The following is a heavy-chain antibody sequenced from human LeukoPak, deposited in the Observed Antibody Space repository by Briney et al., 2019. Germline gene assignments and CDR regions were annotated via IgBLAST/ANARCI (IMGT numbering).Heavy chain of an antibody. Sequence: PSETLSLTCAVSGGSLSSNDWWTWVRQSPGQGLEWIGEVHSDGRTNYNASLNGRLTVSLDKSQNVFFLTLNSVTAADTALYFCARQHGHAPLAPDAFDFWGRGIMV. J-gene: IGHJ3*01. CDR1: GGSLSSNDW. CDR2: VHSDGRT. V-gene: IGHV4-4*02. CDR3: ARQHGHAPLAPDAFDF. D-gene: IGHD3-16*01.